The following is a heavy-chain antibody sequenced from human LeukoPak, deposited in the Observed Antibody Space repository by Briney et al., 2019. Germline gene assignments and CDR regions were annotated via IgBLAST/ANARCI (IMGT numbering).Heavy chain of an antibody. V-gene: IGHV1-18*04. D-gene: IGHD1-26*01. Sequence: GASVKVSCKASGYTFTGYYMHWVRQAPGQGLEWMGWISPYDGNTNYAQKYQGRVTMTTDTSTSTAYMELRSLRSDDTAVYYCARVVGLNEWEPHYWGQGTLVTVSS. J-gene: IGHJ4*02. CDR1: GYTFTGYY. CDR2: ISPYDGNT. CDR3: ARVVGLNEWEPHY.